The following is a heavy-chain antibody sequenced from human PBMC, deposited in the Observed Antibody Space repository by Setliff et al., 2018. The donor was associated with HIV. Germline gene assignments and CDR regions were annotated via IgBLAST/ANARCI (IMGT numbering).Heavy chain of an antibody. J-gene: IGHJ4*02. CDR3: ARRGSLCPDCYLDS. CDR2: MYYRGST. V-gene: IGHV4-39*01. CDR1: GGAISSSGYY. D-gene: IGHD2-21*01. Sequence: ETLSLTCTVSGGAISSSGYYWGWIRQPPGKGLEWIGNMYYRGSTYYNPSLKSRVIISVDTCKNQFSLKLSSVTAADTAVYYCARRGSLCPDCYLDSWGQGTLVTVSS.